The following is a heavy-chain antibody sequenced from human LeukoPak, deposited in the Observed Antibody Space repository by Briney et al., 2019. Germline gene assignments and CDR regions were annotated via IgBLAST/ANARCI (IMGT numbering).Heavy chain of an antibody. CDR1: GYRFTSYG. J-gene: IGHJ4*02. V-gene: IGHV1-18*01. CDR3: AREYCSTTRCYMADY. D-gene: IGHD2-2*01. CDR2: ISGYNGNT. Sequence: GSVKLSCKASGYRFTSYGISWVRQAPGPGLEWMGLISGYNGNTNYAQKLQGRVTMTTDTSTSTAYMELRSLRSDDTAVYYCAREYCSTTRCYMADYWGQGTLVTVSS.